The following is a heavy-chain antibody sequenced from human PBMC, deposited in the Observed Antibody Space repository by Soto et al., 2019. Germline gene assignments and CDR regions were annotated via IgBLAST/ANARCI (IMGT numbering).Heavy chain of an antibody. CDR1: GFSLSSYG. V-gene: IGHV3-30*19. CDR2: SSFDGSDA. Sequence: QVQLVESGGGVVQPGRSLRLSCAASGFSLSSYGMHWVRQAPGKGLEWVADSSFDGSDAHYADSVKGRFTISRDSSTLYLKMNTLRGDDTATYFCVRELGFSSTWPAYWGQGTLVTVSS. CDR3: VRELGFSSTWPAY. D-gene: IGHD2-2*01. J-gene: IGHJ4*02.